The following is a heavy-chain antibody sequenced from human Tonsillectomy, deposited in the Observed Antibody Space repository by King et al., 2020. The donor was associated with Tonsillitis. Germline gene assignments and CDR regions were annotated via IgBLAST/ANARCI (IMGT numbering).Heavy chain of an antibody. V-gene: IGHV3-9*01. CDR1: GFTFDDYA. J-gene: IGHJ4*02. CDR2: ISWNSGGT. CDR3: AKDTRALYDFWTGNFDY. Sequence: VQLVESGGGLVQPGRSLRLSCAASGFTFDDYAMHWVRQAPGKGLEWVSGISWNSGGTGYADSVKGRFTISRDNAKNSLYLQMNSLRAEDTALYYCAKDTRALYDFWTGNFDYWGQGTLVTVSS. D-gene: IGHD3-3*01.